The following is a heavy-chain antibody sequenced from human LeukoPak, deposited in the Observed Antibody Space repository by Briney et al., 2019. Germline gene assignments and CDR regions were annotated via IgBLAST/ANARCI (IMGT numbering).Heavy chain of an antibody. D-gene: IGHD3-9*01. CDR1: GFSFSSLP. CDR3: AKLADIRYFDWSFDY. V-gene: IGHV3-30*04. J-gene: IGHJ4*02. CDR2: ISYDESNK. Sequence: GGSLRLSCAASGFSFSSLPMHWVRQAPGKGLEWVAFISYDESNKYYADSVKGRFTISRDNSKNALYLQMNSLRAEDTAVYYCAKLADIRYFDWSFDYWGQGTLVTVSS.